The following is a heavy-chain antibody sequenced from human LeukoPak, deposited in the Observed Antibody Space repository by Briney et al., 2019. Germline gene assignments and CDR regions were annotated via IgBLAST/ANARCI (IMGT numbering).Heavy chain of an antibody. CDR2: IIPILSMT. CDR1: GDTFSSFA. J-gene: IGHJ4*02. D-gene: IGHD4-17*01. Sequence: SVKASCKASGDTFSSFAINWVRQAPGQGLEWMGRIIPILSMTDYAQKFQGRVTITADKSTGTAYMELSSLRSDDTAMYYCARARGTTVREGVDDWGQGTLVTVSS. CDR3: ARARGTTVREGVDD. V-gene: IGHV1-69*04.